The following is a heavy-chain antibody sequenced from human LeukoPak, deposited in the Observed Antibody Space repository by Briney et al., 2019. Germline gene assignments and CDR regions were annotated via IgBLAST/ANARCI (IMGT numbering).Heavy chain of an antibody. CDR3: ASQWELRC. Sequence: GGSLRLSCAASGFSVSSTYMNWVRQAPGRGLEWVSIIYAGGSTYYADSVKGRFTISRDNSKNTLYLQMNSLRAEDTAVHYCASQWELRCWGQGTLVTVSS. CDR1: GFSVSSTY. D-gene: IGHD1-26*01. V-gene: IGHV3-53*01. CDR2: IYAGGST. J-gene: IGHJ4*02.